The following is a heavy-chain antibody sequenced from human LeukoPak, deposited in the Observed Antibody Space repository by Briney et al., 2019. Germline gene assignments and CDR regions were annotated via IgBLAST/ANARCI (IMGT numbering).Heavy chain of an antibody. CDR3: AGGRGYIYGSDY. V-gene: IGHV3-64*01. Sequence: PGGSLRLSCAASGFMFSNYDMHWVRQAPGKGLEYVSHISADGGSTYYAISVKGRFTISRDNSKYTLYLQMGSLRAEDMAVYYCAGGRGYIYGSDYWGQGTLVTVSS. CDR2: ISADGGST. CDR1: GFMFSNYD. D-gene: IGHD5-18*01. J-gene: IGHJ4*02.